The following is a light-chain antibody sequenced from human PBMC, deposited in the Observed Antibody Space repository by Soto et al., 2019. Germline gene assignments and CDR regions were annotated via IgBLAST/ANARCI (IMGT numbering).Light chain of an antibody. CDR2: KAS. CDR1: QTISSW. J-gene: IGKJ5*01. V-gene: IGKV1-5*03. Sequence: DIQMTQSPSTLSGSVGDRVTITCRASQTISSWLAWYQQKPGKAPKLLIYKASTLQSGVPSRFSGGFSGTEFTLTISSLQPEDFATYYCQQLYRYPITFGQGTRLEIK. CDR3: QQLYRYPIT.